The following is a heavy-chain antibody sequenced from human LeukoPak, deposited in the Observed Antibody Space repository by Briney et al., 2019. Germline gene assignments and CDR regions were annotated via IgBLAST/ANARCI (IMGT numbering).Heavy chain of an antibody. CDR2: ISSSGSTI. J-gene: IGHJ6*03. Sequence: QPGGSLRLSCAASGFTFSSYEMNWVRQAPGKGLEWVSYISSSGSTIYYADSVKGRFTISRDNAKNSLYLQMNSLRAEDTAVYYCARAFDDAGGYSPPNPAYYYYYYMDVWGKGTTVTISS. CDR1: GFTFSSYE. D-gene: IGHD3-22*01. CDR3: ARAFDDAGGYSPPNPAYYYYYYMDV. V-gene: IGHV3-48*03.